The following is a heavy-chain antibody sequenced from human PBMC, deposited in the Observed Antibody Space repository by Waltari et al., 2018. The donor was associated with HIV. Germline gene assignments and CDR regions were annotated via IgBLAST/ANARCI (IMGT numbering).Heavy chain of an antibody. CDR2: INHSGST. CDR1: GGSFSGYY. D-gene: IGHD3-22*01. V-gene: IGHV4-34*01. Sequence: QVQLQQWGAGLLKPSETLSLTCAVYGGSFSGYYWSWIRQPPGKGLEWIGEINHSGSTNYNPSLKSRVTISVDTSKNQFSLKLSSVTAADTAVYYCARADNDSSGYYGSDAFDIWGQGTMVTVSS. J-gene: IGHJ3*02. CDR3: ARADNDSSGYYGSDAFDI.